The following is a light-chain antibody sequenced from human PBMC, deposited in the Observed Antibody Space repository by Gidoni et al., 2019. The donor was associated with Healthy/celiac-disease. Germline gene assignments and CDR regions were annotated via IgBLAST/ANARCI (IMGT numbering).Light chain of an antibody. J-gene: IGKJ4*01. CDR2: DAS. CDR1: QGISSA. Sequence: AIQLTQSPSSLSESVGDRVTITCRASQGISSALAWYQQKPGKAPKLLIYDASSLESGVPSRFSGSGSGTDFTLTISSLQPEDFATYYCQQFNSYVTFGGGTKVEIK. CDR3: QQFNSYVT. V-gene: IGKV1-13*02.